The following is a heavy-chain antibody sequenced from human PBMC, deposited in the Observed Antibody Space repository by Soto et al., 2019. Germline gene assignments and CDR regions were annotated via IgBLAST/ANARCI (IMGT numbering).Heavy chain of an antibody. Sequence: QVQLVESGGGVVQPGRSLRLSCAASGFTFSSYGMHWVRQAPGKGLEWVAVIWYDGSNKYYADSVKGRFTISRDNSKNTLYLQMNSLRAEDTAMYYCARDYYDILTGYDSPFDYWGQGTLVTVSS. V-gene: IGHV3-33*01. CDR1: GFTFSSYG. D-gene: IGHD3-9*01. CDR2: IWYDGSNK. J-gene: IGHJ4*02. CDR3: ARDYYDILTGYDSPFDY.